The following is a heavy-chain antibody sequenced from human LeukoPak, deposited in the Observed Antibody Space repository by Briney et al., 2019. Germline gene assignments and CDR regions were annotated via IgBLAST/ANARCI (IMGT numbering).Heavy chain of an antibody. D-gene: IGHD2-2*01. V-gene: IGHV3-48*03. J-gene: IGHJ4*02. CDR2: ISSSGSTI. CDR3: ARRYCSNTSCTLDY. Sequence: GGSLRLSCAASGFTFSSYEMNRVRQAPGKGLEWVSYISSSGSTIYYADSVKGRFTISRDNAKNSLYLQMNSLRAEDTAAYYCARRYCSNTSCTLDYWGQGTLVTVSS. CDR1: GFTFSSYE.